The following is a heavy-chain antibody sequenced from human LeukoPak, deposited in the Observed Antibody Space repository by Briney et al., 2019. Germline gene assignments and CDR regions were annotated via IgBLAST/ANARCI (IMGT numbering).Heavy chain of an antibody. D-gene: IGHD3-9*01. J-gene: IGHJ6*03. CDR3: ARDLSRSTYYDILTGYRINYYYYYMDV. V-gene: IGHV1-69*13. CDR2: IIPIFCTA. Sequence: SVKVSCKASGGTLSNYAISWVRQAPGQGLEWMGGIIPIFCTANYAQKFQGRVTITADESTSTAYMELSSLRSEDTAVYYCARDLSRSTYYDILTGYRINYYYYYMDVWGKGTTVTISS. CDR1: GGTLSNYA.